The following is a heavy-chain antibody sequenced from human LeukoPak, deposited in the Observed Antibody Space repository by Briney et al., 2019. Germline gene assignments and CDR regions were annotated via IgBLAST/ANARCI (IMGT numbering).Heavy chain of an antibody. Sequence: PPETLSLTCTVSGGSISSYYWSWIRQPPGKGLEWIGYIYYSGSTNYNPSLKSRVTISVDTSKNQFSLKLSSVTAADTAVYYCARVGYSSSSAYYFDYWGQGTLVTVSS. V-gene: IGHV4-59*01. D-gene: IGHD6-6*01. CDR3: ARVGYSSSSAYYFDY. J-gene: IGHJ4*02. CDR2: IYYSGST. CDR1: GGSISSYY.